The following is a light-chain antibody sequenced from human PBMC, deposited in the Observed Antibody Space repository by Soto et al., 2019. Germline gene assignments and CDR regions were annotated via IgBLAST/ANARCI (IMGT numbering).Light chain of an antibody. Sequence: QSALTQPASVSGSPGQSITISCTGTSSDVGGYNYVSWYQQHPGKAPKLMIYEVSNRPSGVSNRFSGSKSGNTASLTISGLQAEEEADYYFSSYTSSSNLVVFRGGTKLTVL. V-gene: IGLV2-14*01. CDR1: SSDVGGYNY. CDR3: SSYTSSSNLVV. CDR2: EVS. J-gene: IGLJ2*01.